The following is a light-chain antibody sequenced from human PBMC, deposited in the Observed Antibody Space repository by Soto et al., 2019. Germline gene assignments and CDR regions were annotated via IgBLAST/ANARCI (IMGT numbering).Light chain of an antibody. CDR2: GAS. Sequence: EIVMTQSPATLSVSPGERATLSCSASQSISSNLAWYQQKNGQTPRLLIYGASTRAAGIPARFSGSGSGTDFTLTISSLQSEDFAVYYCQQYNNWPPFSFGPGTKVDIK. V-gene: IGKV3-15*01. CDR1: QSISSN. CDR3: QQYNNWPPFS. J-gene: IGKJ3*01.